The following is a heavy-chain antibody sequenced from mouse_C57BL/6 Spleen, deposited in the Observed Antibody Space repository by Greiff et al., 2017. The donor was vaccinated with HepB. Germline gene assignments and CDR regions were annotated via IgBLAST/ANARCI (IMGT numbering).Heavy chain of an antibody. CDR2: IDPETGGT. V-gene: IGHV1-15*01. CDR1: GYTFTDYE. D-gene: IGHD4-1*01. CDR3: TRRRAGDWYFDV. Sequence: VQLKESGAELVRPGASVTLSCKASGYTFTDYEMHWVKQTPVHGLEWIGAIDPETGGTAYNQKFKGKAILTADKSSSTAYMELRSLTSEDSAVYYCTRRRAGDWYFDVWGTGTTVTVSS. J-gene: IGHJ1*03.